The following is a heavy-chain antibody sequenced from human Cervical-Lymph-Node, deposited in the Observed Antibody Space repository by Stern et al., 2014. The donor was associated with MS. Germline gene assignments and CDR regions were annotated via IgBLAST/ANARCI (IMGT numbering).Heavy chain of an antibody. D-gene: IGHD1-14*01. V-gene: IGHV5-51*01. Sequence: EDQLVESGAELIRPGESLKISCKGSGFKFSIYWIAWVRQMSGKGLEWMGIIYPGASETRYSPSFHGRVTMSADKSTSPAYLQWSSLNASATAMYFCARQTTAWASDVWGQGTLVTVSS. CDR3: ARQTTAWASDV. CDR1: GFKFSIYW. CDR2: IYPGASET. J-gene: IGHJ4*02.